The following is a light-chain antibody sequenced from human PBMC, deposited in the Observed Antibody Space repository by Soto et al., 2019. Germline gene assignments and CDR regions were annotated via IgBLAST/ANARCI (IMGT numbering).Light chain of an antibody. CDR1: SSNIGAGYD. CDR2: GNS. Sequence: QSVLTQPPSVSGAPGQRVTISCTRSSSNIGAGYDVHWYQQLPGTAPKLLIYGNSNRPSGVPDRFSGSKSGTSASLAITGLQAEDEADYYCQSYDSSLSGYVVFGGGTTLTVL. V-gene: IGLV1-40*01. J-gene: IGLJ2*01. CDR3: QSYDSSLSGYVV.